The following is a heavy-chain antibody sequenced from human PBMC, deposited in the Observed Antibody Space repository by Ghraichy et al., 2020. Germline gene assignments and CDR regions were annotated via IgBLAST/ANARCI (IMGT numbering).Heavy chain of an antibody. Sequence: GGSLRLSCAASGFTFSSYWMSWVRQAPGKGLEWVANIKQDGSEKYYVDSVKGRFTISRDSAKNSLYLQMNSLRAEDTAVYYCARDRRSGTIFGVVTNYYYGMDVWGQGTTVTVSS. V-gene: IGHV3-7*03. J-gene: IGHJ6*02. D-gene: IGHD3-3*01. CDR2: IKQDGSEK. CDR1: GFTFSSYW. CDR3: ARDRRSGTIFGVVTNYYYGMDV.